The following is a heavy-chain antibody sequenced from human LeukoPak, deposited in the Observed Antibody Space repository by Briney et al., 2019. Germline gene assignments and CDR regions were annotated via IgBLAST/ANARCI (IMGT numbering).Heavy chain of an antibody. CDR2: IYYSGST. CDR1: GGSISSYY. V-gene: IGHV4-59*12. Sequence: SETLSLTCTVSGGSISSYYWSWIRQPPGKGLEWIGYIYYSGSTNYNPSLKSRVTISVDTSKNQFSLKLSSVTAADTAVYYCARDVEYCSSTSCYTYYFDYWGQGTLVTVSS. D-gene: IGHD2-2*02. CDR3: ARDVEYCSSTSCYTYYFDY. J-gene: IGHJ4*02.